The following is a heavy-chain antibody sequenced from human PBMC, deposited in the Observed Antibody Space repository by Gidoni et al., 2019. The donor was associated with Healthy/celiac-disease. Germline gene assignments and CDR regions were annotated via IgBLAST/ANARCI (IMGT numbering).Heavy chain of an antibody. Sequence: QVQLQQWGAGLLKPSETLSLTCAVYGGSFSGYYWSWIRQPPGKGLEWIGEINHSGSTNYNPSLKSRVTISVDTSKNQFSLKLSSVTAADTAVYYCARAPFLVVRGVISRHAFDIWGQGTMVTVSS. V-gene: IGHV4-34*01. D-gene: IGHD3-10*01. CDR1: GGSFSGYY. CDR2: INHSGST. CDR3: ARAPFLVVRGVISRHAFDI. J-gene: IGHJ3*02.